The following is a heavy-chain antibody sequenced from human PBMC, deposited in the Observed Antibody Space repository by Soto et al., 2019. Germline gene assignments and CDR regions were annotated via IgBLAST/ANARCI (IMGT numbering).Heavy chain of an antibody. CDR3: ARMSIEVRNYYYDMDV. CDR1: GYSFTSYW. J-gene: IGHJ6*02. Sequence: GESLKISCKGSGYSFTSYWIGWVRQMPGKGLEWMGIIYPGDSDTRYSPSFQGQVTISADKSIRTAYLQWSSLKASDTAMYYCARMSIEVRNYYYDMDVWGQGTMVTVSS. V-gene: IGHV5-51*01. CDR2: IYPGDSDT. D-gene: IGHD2-15*01.